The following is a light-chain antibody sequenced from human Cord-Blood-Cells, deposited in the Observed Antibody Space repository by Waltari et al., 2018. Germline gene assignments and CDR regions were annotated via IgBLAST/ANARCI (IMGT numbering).Light chain of an antibody. J-gene: IGKJ1*01. Sequence: DIVMTKSPLSLPVTPGEPASISCRSSQSLLHSNGYNYLDWYLQKPGQSPQLLIYLGSNRASGVPDRFSGSGSGTDFTLKISRVEAEDVGVYYCMQALQTRWTFGQWTKVEIK. V-gene: IGKV2-28*01. CDR2: LGS. CDR1: QSLLHSNGYNY. CDR3: MQALQTRWT.